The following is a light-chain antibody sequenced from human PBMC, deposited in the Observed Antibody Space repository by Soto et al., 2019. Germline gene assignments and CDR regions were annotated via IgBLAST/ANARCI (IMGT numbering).Light chain of an antibody. CDR1: SKDVGYYNY. V-gene: IGLV2-8*01. J-gene: IGLJ1*01. CDR3: SSYAGSDYPYV. CDR2: DVS. Sequence: ALTHPPSASGSPGQSVTIACTGTSKDVGYYNYVSWYQQPPGKAPKLLIYDVSKRPSGVPDRFSGSKSGNTASLTVSGLQAEDEGDYYCSSYAGSDYPYVFGTGTKVTVL.